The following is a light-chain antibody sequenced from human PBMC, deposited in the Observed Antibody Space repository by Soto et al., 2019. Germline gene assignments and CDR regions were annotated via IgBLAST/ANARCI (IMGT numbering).Light chain of an antibody. J-gene: IGKJ5*01. Sequence: EIVLTHSPETQSVSLGERPILSSRASQSVTRNLAWYQQKPAQAPRLLLYDASTRATGIPGRFSGGGSGTVFKLNMSSVLSERSVPSCCQHLHIYAPPSFGDGTRLEIK. CDR2: DAS. CDR3: QHLHIYAPPS. CDR1: QSVTRN. V-gene: IGKV3-15*01.